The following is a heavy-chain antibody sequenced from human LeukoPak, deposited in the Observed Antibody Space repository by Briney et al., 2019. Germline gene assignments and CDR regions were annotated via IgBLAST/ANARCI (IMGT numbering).Heavy chain of an antibody. J-gene: IGHJ4*02. V-gene: IGHV3-30*18. CDR1: GFTFSSYA. CDR3: AKIGYYYDSSGFDY. Sequence: GGSLRLSCAASGFTFSSYAMSWVRQAPGKGLEWVAVISYDGSNKYYADSVKGRFTISRDNSKNTLYLQMNSLRAEDTAVYYCAKIGYYYDSSGFDYWGQGTLVTVSS. D-gene: IGHD3-22*01. CDR2: ISYDGSNK.